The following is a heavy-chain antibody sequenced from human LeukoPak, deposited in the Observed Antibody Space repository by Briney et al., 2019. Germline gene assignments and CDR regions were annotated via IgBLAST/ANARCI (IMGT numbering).Heavy chain of an antibody. D-gene: IGHD3-10*01. CDR3: AKVVYYGSGSLGGFDY. V-gene: IGHV3-30*18. J-gene: IGHJ4*02. CDR1: GFTFSSYG. CDR2: ISYDGSNK. Sequence: GRSLRLSCAASGFTFSSYGMHWVRQAPGKGLEWVAVISYDGSNKYYADSVKGRFTISRDNSKSTLYLQMNSLRAEDTAVYYCAKVVYYGSGSLGGFDYWGQGTLVTVSS.